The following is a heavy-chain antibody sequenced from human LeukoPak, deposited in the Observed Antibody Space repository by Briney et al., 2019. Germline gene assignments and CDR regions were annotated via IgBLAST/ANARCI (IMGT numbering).Heavy chain of an antibody. J-gene: IGHJ6*03. D-gene: IGHD3-22*01. V-gene: IGHV3-30*02. Sequence: PGGSLRLSCAASGFTFSSYGMHWVRQAPGKGLEWVAFIRYDGSNKYYADSVKGRFTISRDNSKNTLYLQMNSLRAEDTAVYYCAKGSDGSGSLSHCYYYYMDVWGKGTTVTISS. CDR3: AKGSDGSGSLSHCYYYYMDV. CDR2: IRYDGSNK. CDR1: GFTFSSYG.